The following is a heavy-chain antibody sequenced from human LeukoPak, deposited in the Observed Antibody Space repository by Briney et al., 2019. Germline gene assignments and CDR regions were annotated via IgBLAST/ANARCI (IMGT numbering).Heavy chain of an antibody. CDR3: AGGRVVRGVIIFDY. J-gene: IGHJ4*02. CDR2: INHSGSS. V-gene: IGHV4-34*01. D-gene: IGHD3-10*01. CDR1: GGSFSGYY. Sequence: SSETLSLTCAVYGGSFSGYYWSWIRQPPGKGLEWIGEINHSGSSSYNPSLKSRVTISVDTSKNQFSLKLSSVTAADTAVYYCAGGRVVRGVIIFDYWGQGTLVTVSS.